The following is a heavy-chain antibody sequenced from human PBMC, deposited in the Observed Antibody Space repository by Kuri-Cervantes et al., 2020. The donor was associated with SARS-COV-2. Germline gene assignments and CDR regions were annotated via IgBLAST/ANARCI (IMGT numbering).Heavy chain of an antibody. D-gene: IGHD3-3*01. J-gene: IGHJ4*02. CDR1: GFTFSSYE. CDR2: ISSSGSTI. CDR3: ARTYDFWRGYSSALIDY. Sequence: GGSLRLSCAASGFTFSSYEMNWVRQAPGKGLEWVSYISSSGSTIYYADSVKGRFTISRDNAKNSLYLQMNSLRAEDTAVYYCARTYDFWRGYSSALIDYWGQGTLVTVSS. V-gene: IGHV3-48*03.